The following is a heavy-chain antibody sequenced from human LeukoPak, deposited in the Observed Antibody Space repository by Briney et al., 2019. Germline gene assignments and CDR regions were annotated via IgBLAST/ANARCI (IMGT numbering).Heavy chain of an antibody. D-gene: IGHD3-22*01. CDR1: GYSFTNYW. J-gene: IGHJ3*02. CDR3: ARPYYYDSSGFPYAFDI. Sequence: GESLKISCKASGYSFTNYWIGWVRQMPGKGLEWMAIIYPANSNIRYNPSFQGQVTISADKSISTAYLQWSSLKASDTAMYYCARPYYYDSSGFPYAFDIWGQGTMVTVSS. V-gene: IGHV5-51*01. CDR2: IYPANSNI.